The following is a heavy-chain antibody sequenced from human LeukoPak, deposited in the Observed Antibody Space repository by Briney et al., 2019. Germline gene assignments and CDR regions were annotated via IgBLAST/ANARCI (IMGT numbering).Heavy chain of an antibody. CDR2: IYYSGST. CDR1: GYSISSGYY. V-gene: IGHV4-38-2*01. D-gene: IGHD3-3*01. Sequence: SETLSLTXAVSGYSISSGYYWGWIRQPPGKGLEWIGYIYYSGSTYYNPSLKSRVTISVDTSKNQFSLKLSSVTAADTAVYYCARAQPPITIFGVVSIGGGPDELCWFDPWGQGTLVTVSS. J-gene: IGHJ5*02. CDR3: ARAQPPITIFGVVSIGGGPDELCWFDP.